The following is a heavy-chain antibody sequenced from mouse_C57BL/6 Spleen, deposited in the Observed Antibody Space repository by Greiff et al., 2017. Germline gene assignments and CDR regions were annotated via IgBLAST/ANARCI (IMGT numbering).Heavy chain of an antibody. J-gene: IGHJ2*01. CDR3: AYGNYFDY. Sequence: DVHLVESGGGLVKPGGSLKLSCAASGFTFSDYGMHWVRQAPEKGLEWVAYISSGSSTIYYADTVKGRFTISRDNAKNTLFLQMTSLRSEDTAMYYCAYGNYFDYWGQGTTLTVSS. V-gene: IGHV5-17*01. CDR2: ISSGSSTI. CDR1: GFTFSDYG. D-gene: IGHD2-1*01.